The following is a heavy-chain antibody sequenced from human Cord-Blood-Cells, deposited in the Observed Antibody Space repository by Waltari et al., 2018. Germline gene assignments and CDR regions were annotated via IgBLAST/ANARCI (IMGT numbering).Heavy chain of an antibody. Sequence: QLQLQESGSGLVKPSQTLSLTCAVAGGSISSGGYSWTWIRHPPGKGLEWIGYIYHSGSTYYNPSLKSRVTISVDRSKNQFSLKLSSVTAADTAVYYCARGVTIFGVVMNYGMDVWGQGTTVTVSS. J-gene: IGHJ6*02. CDR2: IYHSGST. V-gene: IGHV4-30-2*01. CDR1: GGSISSGGYS. D-gene: IGHD3-3*01. CDR3: ARGVTIFGVVMNYGMDV.